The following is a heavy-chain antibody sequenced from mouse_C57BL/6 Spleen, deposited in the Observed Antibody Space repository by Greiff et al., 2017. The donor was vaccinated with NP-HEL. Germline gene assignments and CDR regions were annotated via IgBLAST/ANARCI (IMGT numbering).Heavy chain of an antibody. CDR1: GFTFSSYG. CDR3: ARQGGAEGYYGLWYFDV. D-gene: IGHD2-3*01. J-gene: IGHJ1*03. V-gene: IGHV5-6*01. Sequence: EVQVVESGGDLVKPGGSLKLSCAASGFTFSSYGMSWVRQTPDKRLEWVATISSGGSYTYYPDSVKGRFTISRDNAKNTLYLQMSSLKSEDTAMYYCARQGGAEGYYGLWYFDVWGTGTTVTVSS. CDR2: ISSGGSYT.